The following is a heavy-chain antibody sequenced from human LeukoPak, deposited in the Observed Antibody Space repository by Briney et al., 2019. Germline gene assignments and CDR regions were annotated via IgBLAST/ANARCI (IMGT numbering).Heavy chain of an antibody. CDR3: ARERSLIVVVPAAKDYFDY. Sequence: GGSLRLSCAASGFTFSSYSMNWVRQAPGKGLEWVSSISSSSSYIYYADSVKGRFTISRDNAKNSLYLQMNSLRAEDTAVYYCARERSLIVVVPAAKDYFDYWGQGTLVTVSS. J-gene: IGHJ4*02. CDR1: GFTFSSYS. CDR2: ISSSSSYI. D-gene: IGHD2-2*01. V-gene: IGHV3-21*01.